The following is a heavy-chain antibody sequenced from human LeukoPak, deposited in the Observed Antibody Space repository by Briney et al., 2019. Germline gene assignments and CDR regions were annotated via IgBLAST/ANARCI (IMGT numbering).Heavy chain of an antibody. CDR1: GVTFSSYA. CDR3: ARAAGSGSYFGLDY. J-gene: IGHJ4*02. Sequence: GSSVKVSCKASGVTFSSYAISWVRQAPGQGLEWMGGIIPIFGTANYAQKFQGRVTITTDESTSTAYMELSSLRSEDTAVYYCARAAGSGSYFGLDYWGQGTLVTVSS. D-gene: IGHD1-26*01. CDR2: IIPIFGTA. V-gene: IGHV1-69*05.